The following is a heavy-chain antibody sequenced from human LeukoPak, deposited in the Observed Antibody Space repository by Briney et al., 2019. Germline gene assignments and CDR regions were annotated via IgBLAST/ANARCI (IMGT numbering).Heavy chain of an antibody. CDR2: ISAYNGNT. J-gene: IGHJ4*02. CDR1: GYTFTSYG. Sequence: ASVEVSCKASGYTFTSYGISWVRQAPGQGLEWMGWISAYNGNTNYAQKLQGRVTMTTDTSTSTAYMELRSLRSDDTAVYYCARGGVVVPAAAGVDYWGQGTLVTVSS. V-gene: IGHV1-18*01. CDR3: ARGGVVVPAAAGVDY. D-gene: IGHD2-2*01.